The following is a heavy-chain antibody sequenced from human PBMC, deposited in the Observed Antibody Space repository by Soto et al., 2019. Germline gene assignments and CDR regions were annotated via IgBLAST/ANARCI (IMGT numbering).Heavy chain of an antibody. CDR1: GYAFTGYY. V-gene: IGHV1-2*02. Sequence: ASVRVSCKDSGYAFTGYYMHWVRQAPGQGLEWMGWINPNSGGTNYAQKFQGRVTMTRDTSISTAYMELSRLRSDDTAVYYCARSNDFWSGYSTKDYYYYGMDVWGQGTTVTVSS. CDR2: INPNSGGT. CDR3: ARSNDFWSGYSTKDYYYYGMDV. J-gene: IGHJ6*02. D-gene: IGHD3-3*01.